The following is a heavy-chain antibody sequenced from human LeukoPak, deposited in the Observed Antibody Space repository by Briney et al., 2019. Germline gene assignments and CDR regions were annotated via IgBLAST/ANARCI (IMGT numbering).Heavy chain of an antibody. V-gene: IGHV3-7*03. CDR3: ARASSSGWYVQFDY. D-gene: IGHD6-19*01. CDR1: GFTFSLYW. CDR2: IKQDGSEK. J-gene: IGHJ4*02. Sequence: GGSLRLSCAASGFTFSLYWMNWVRRAPGKGLEWVANIKQDGSEKNYVDSVKGRFTISRDNSKNTLYLQMNSLRAEDTAVYYCARASSSGWYVQFDYWGQGTLVTVSS.